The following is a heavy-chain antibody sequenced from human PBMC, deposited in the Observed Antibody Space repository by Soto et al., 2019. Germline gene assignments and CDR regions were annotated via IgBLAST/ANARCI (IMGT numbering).Heavy chain of an antibody. D-gene: IGHD2-21*02. CDR1: GFTFSSYG. Sequence: QVQLVESGGGVVQPGRSLRLSCAASGFTFSSYGMHWVRQAPGKGLEWVAVISYDGSNKYYADSVKGRFTISRDNSKNTLSLQMNSLKAEDTAVYYCAKCVEVTAYYYYGMVVWRQGTTVTVSS. CDR2: ISYDGSNK. CDR3: AKCVEVTAYYYYGMVV. V-gene: IGHV3-30*18. J-gene: IGHJ6*02.